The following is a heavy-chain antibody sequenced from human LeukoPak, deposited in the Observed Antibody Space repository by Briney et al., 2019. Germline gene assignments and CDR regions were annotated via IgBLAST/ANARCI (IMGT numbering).Heavy chain of an antibody. D-gene: IGHD3-10*01. CDR3: ARAGGIGQLLGSEYFRH. V-gene: IGHV3-66*01. CDR1: GLTFSTYA. CDR2: IYGDTEI. Sequence: GGSLRLSCAASGLTFSTYAMTWVRQAPGKGLEWVSSIYGDTEIHYADSVRGRFSISRDNSKNTVYLQLNSLRVEDTAVYYCARAGGIGQLLGSEYFRHWGQGTLVSVSS. J-gene: IGHJ1*01.